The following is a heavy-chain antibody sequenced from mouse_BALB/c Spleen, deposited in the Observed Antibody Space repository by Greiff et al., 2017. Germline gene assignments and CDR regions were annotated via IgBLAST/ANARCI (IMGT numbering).Heavy chain of an antibody. Sequence: EVKLEESGGGLVQPGGSLRLSCATSGFTFTDYYMSWVRQPPGKALEWLGFIRNKANGYTTEYSASVKGRFTISRDNSQSILYLQMNTLRAEDSATYYCARDESYWYFDVWGAGTTVTVSS. CDR1: GFTFTDYY. CDR3: ARDESYWYFDV. CDR2: IRNKANGYTT. J-gene: IGHJ1*01. V-gene: IGHV7-3*02.